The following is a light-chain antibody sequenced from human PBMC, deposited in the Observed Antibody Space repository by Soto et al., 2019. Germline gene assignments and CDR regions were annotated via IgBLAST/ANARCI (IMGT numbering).Light chain of an antibody. CDR3: QSYDSSLSYV. Sequence: QAVVTQPPSVSGAPGQRVTISCTGSSSNIGAGYDVYWYQQLPGTAPKLLIYGNSNRPSGVPDRFSGSKSGTSASLAITGLQAEDEADYYCQSYDSSLSYVFGNGTKVTVL. CDR1: SSNIGAGYD. V-gene: IGLV1-40*01. CDR2: GNS. J-gene: IGLJ1*01.